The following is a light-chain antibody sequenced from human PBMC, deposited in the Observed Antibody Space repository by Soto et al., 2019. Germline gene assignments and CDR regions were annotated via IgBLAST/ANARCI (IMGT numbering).Light chain of an antibody. V-gene: IGKV3-20*01. CDR3: QQYDSSLT. Sequence: EIVLTQSPGTLSLSPGERATLSCRASQSVSSTFLAWYQQKPGQAPRVLLYGASTRATGIPDRFSGSGSGPEFPLTISRLEPEDFAVYYGQQYDSSLTCGQGTTVE. J-gene: IGKJ1*01. CDR1: QSVSSTF. CDR2: GAS.